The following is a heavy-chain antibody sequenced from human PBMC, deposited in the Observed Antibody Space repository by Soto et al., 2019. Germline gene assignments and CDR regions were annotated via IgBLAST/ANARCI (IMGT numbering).Heavy chain of an antibody. D-gene: IGHD3-10*01. CDR3: AREIRPYYFYALDV. V-gene: IGHV3-33*01. Sequence: QEYLVESGGGVVQPGGSLRLSCKGSGFDFKKYGLHWVRQAPGKGLEWVAVIWHDGSIKDYVESVKGRFTISRDNANNTLSLQMPSLRVDDTAMYYCAREIRPYYFYALDVWGQGTTVTVSS. CDR2: IWHDGSIK. J-gene: IGHJ6*02. CDR1: GFDFKKYG.